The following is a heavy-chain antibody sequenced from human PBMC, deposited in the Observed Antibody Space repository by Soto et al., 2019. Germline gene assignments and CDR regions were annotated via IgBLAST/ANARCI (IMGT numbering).Heavy chain of an antibody. V-gene: IGHV3-21*01. Sequence: GGSLRLSCAASGFTFSSYSMNWVRQAPGKGLEWVSSISSSSSYIYYADSVKGRFTISRDNAKNSLYLQMNSLRAEDTAVYYCARDSVIVPAANYYYYYMDVWGKGTTVTVSS. J-gene: IGHJ6*03. CDR3: ARDSVIVPAANYYYYYMDV. CDR2: ISSSSSYI. CDR1: GFTFSSYS. D-gene: IGHD2-2*01.